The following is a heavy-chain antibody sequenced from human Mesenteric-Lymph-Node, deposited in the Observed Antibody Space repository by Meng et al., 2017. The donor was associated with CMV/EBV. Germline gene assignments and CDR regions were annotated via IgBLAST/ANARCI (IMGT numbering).Heavy chain of an antibody. Sequence: ASVKVSCKASGYTFTSYGISWVRQAPGQGLEWMGWISAYNGNTNYAQKLQGRVTMTTDTSTSTAYMELRSLRSDDTAVYFCARDNYLVPGASPVDFWGQGTLVTVSS. CDR1: GYTFTSYG. D-gene: IGHD3-10*01. CDR3: ARDNYLVPGASPVDF. J-gene: IGHJ4*02. CDR2: ISAYNGNT. V-gene: IGHV1-18*01.